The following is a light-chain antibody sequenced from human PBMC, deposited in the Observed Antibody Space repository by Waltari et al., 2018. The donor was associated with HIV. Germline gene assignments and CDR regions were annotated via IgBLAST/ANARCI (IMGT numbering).Light chain of an antibody. CDR1: ATAPYD. Sequence: QSALPQPASVSASPGQPPTLSCTGPATAPYDVSWYQHRPGEAPKVIIFEVVNRPSGVSNRFSGSRSGNTASLTISGLLAEDEADYFCTSYISSAIPVFGGGTKVTVL. CDR2: EVV. CDR3: TSYISSAIPV. V-gene: IGLV2-14*01. J-gene: IGLJ2*01.